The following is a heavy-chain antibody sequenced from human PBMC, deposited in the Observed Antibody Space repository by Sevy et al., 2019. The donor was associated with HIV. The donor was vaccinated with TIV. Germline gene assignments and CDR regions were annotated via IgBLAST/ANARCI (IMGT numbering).Heavy chain of an antibody. CDR3: AREWRGRSRRFDP. CDR1: GGSISSYY. J-gene: IGHJ5*02. D-gene: IGHD1-26*01. CDR2: IYYSGST. Sequence: SETLSLTCTVSGGSISSYYWSWIRQPPGKGLEWIGYIYYSGSTNYNPSLKSRVTISVDTSKNQFSLKLSSVTAADTAVYYCAREWRGRSRRFDPWGQGTLVTVSS. V-gene: IGHV4-59*01.